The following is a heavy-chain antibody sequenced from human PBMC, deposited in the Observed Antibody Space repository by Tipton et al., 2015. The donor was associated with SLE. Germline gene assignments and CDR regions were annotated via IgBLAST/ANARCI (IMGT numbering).Heavy chain of an antibody. Sequence: TLSLTCAVYGASFSGYFWSWIRQPPGKGLEWIGYVYHSGSTYYNPSLKSRVTISVDRSKNQFSLKLSSVTAADTAVYYCARAGGVTGGYFDYWGQGTLVTVSS. CDR1: GASFSGYF. D-gene: IGHD3-16*01. CDR3: ARAGGVTGGYFDY. V-gene: IGHV4-34*01. CDR2: VYHSGST. J-gene: IGHJ4*02.